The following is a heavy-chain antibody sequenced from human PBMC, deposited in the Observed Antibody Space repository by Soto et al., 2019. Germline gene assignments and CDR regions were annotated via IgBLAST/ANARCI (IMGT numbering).Heavy chain of an antibody. J-gene: IGHJ5*02. V-gene: IGHV4-34*01. CDR1: GGSFSGYY. Sequence: QVQLQQWGAGLLKPSETLSLTCAVYGGSFSGYYWSWIRQPPGKGLEWIGEMNHSGSTNYNPSLKSRVTISVDTSKNQFSLKLSSVTAADTAVYYCARDQGGSGQFDPWGQGTLVTVSS. D-gene: IGHD2-15*01. CDR2: MNHSGST. CDR3: ARDQGGSGQFDP.